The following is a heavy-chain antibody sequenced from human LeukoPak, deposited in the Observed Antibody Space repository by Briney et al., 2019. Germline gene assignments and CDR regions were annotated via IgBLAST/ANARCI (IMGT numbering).Heavy chain of an antibody. V-gene: IGHV3-7*01. Sequence: GGSLRLSCAASGFTFTTYWMSWVRQAPGKGLEWVANIKQDGSEKYYVDSVKGRFTISRDNAKNSLYLQMNSLRAEDTAVYYCVRSNTANWVVIISPSYYFDYWGQGTLVTVSS. CDR2: IKQDGSEK. J-gene: IGHJ4*02. D-gene: IGHD3-3*01. CDR1: GFTFTTYW. CDR3: VRSNTANWVVIISPSYYFDY.